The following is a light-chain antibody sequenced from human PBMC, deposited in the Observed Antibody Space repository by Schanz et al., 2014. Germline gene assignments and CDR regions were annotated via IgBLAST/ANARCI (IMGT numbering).Light chain of an antibody. Sequence: QSVLTQPASVSGSPGQSITISCTATSSDVGSFNLVSWYQQHPGKAPKVILYEGIKRPSGVSNRFSGSKSGNTASLTISGLQAEDEADYYCSSYTGSSTQVFGGGTKLTVL. V-gene: IGLV2-14*02. CDR2: EGI. CDR1: SSDVGSFNL. J-gene: IGLJ3*02. CDR3: SSYTGSSTQV.